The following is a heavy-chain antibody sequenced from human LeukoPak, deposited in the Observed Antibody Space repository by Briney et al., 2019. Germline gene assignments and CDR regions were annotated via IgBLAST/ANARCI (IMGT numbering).Heavy chain of an antibody. V-gene: IGHV3-7*01. CDR3: ARGGYSSGWYIDNWFDP. J-gene: IGHJ5*02. CDR1: GFTFSSYW. Sequence: PGGSLRLSCAASGFTFSSYWMSWVRQAPGKGLEWVANINQDGSAKDYGGSVEGRFTISRDNAKNSLYLQMNSLRAEDTAVYYCARGGYSSGWYIDNWFDPWGQGTLVTVSS. CDR2: INQDGSAK. D-gene: IGHD6-19*01.